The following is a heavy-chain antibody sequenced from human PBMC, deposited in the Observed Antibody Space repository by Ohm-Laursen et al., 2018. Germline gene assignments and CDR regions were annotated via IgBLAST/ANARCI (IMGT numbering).Heavy chain of an antibody. CDR2: LYYSGST. J-gene: IGHJ6*02. V-gene: IGHV4-28*01. CDR3: ARQISIAARTYYYYGMDV. D-gene: IGHD6-6*01. Sequence: SETLSLTCGVSGYSISSSNWWGWIRQPPGKGLEWIGYLYYSGSTYYNPSLKSRVTISVDTSKNQFSLKLSSVTAADTAVYYCARQISIAARTYYYYGMDVWGQGTTVTVSS. CDR1: GYSISSSNW.